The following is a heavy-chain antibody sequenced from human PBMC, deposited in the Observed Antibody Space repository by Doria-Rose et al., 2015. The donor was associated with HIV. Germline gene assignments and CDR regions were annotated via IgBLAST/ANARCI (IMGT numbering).Heavy chain of an antibody. CDR1: GGTFGSYT. J-gene: IGHJ4*02. V-gene: IGHV1-69*02. D-gene: IGHD1-26*01. Sequence: VQLVESGSEVKKPVSSVKVSCKASGGTFGSYTISWVRQAPGQGLEWMGRIIPILDIVNYALRFQGRVTITADESTSTAYMELSSLRSEDTAIYYCASQWERSSFDYWGQGTLVTVSS. CDR2: IIPILDIV. CDR3: ASQWERSSFDY.